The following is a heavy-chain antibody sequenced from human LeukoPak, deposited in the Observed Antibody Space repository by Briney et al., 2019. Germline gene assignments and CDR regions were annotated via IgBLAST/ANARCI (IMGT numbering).Heavy chain of an antibody. CDR3: ARVKNSYFDY. Sequence: GGSLRLSCAASGFIFSSYAMTWARQPPGKGLEWVSVIYSGGSTYYADSLKGRFTISRDNSKNTLYLQMNSLRAEDTAVYYCARVKNSYFDYWGQGTLVTVSS. J-gene: IGHJ4*02. V-gene: IGHV3-23*03. CDR1: GFIFSSYA. D-gene: IGHD2/OR15-2a*01. CDR2: IYSGGST.